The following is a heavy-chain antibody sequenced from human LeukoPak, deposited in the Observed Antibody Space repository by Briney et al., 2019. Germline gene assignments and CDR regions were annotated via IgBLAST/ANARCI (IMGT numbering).Heavy chain of an antibody. D-gene: IGHD5-18*01. J-gene: IGHJ4*02. CDR3: ARMGESIQLWFQSDY. V-gene: IGHV1-3*01. Sequence: KFQGRVTITRDTSASTAYMELSSLRSEDTAVYYCARMGESIQLWFQSDYWGQGTLVTVPS.